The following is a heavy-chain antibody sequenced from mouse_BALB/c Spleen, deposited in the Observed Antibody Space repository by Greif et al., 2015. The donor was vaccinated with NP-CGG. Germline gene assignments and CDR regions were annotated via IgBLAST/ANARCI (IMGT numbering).Heavy chain of an antibody. J-gene: IGHJ3*01. Sequence: QVQLQQSGAELVKPGASVKLSCKASGYTFTSYWMHWVKQRPGQGLEWIGEIDPSDSYTNYNQKFKGKATLTVDKSSSTAYMQLSSLTSEDSAVYYCARMITTGAWFAYWGQGTLVTVSA. D-gene: IGHD2-4*01. CDR2: IDPSDSYT. CDR1: GYTFTSYW. CDR3: ARMITTGAWFAY. V-gene: IGHV1-69*02.